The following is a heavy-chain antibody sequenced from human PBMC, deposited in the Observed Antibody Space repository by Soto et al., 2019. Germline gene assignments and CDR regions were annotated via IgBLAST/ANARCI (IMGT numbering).Heavy chain of an antibody. CDR2: IYYSGST. D-gene: IGHD2-15*01. Sequence: SETLSLTCTVSGGSISSYYWSCIRQPPGKGLEWIGYIYYSGSTNYNPSLKSRVTISVDTSKNQFSLKLSSVTAADTAVYYCARHAEFYCSGGSCQFREIDYWGQGTLVTVSS. CDR1: GGSISSYY. J-gene: IGHJ4*02. CDR3: ARHAEFYCSGGSCQFREIDY. V-gene: IGHV4-59*08.